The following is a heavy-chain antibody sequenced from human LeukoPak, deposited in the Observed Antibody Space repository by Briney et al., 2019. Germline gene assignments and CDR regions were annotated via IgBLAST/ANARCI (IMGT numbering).Heavy chain of an antibody. D-gene: IGHD3-3*01. Sequence: KPGESQKISCQGSGYTFNTYWIGWVRQMPGKGLEWMGIIHPGDSDIRYSPSFKGQVTISADKSISTAYLQWSILKASETAMYYWARQITISHFDYWGQGTLVTVSS. J-gene: IGHJ4*02. CDR3: ARQITISHFDY. CDR2: IHPGDSDI. CDR1: GYTFNTYW. V-gene: IGHV5-51*01.